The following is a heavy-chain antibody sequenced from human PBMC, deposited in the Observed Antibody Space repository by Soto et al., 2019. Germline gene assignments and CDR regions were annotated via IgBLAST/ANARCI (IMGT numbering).Heavy chain of an antibody. D-gene: IGHD2-2*01. J-gene: IGHJ4*02. V-gene: IGHV1-18*04. Sequence: GASGKVSCKAAGYTFTSYGISWVLQAPGQGLEWMGWISAYNGNTNYAQKLQGRVTMTTDTSTSTAYMELRSLRSDDTAVYYCARSLSKVSSLDYWGQGTLVTVSS. CDR3: ARSLSKVSSLDY. CDR2: ISAYNGNT. CDR1: GYTFTSYG.